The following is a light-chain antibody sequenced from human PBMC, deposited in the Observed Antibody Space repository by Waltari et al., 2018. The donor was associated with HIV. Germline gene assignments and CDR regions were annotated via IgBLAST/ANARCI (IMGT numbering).Light chain of an antibody. Sequence: DIQLTQSPSFLSASVGDRVTITCRASQGISSYLAWYQQKPGKAPKLLIYAASTLQSGVPSRFSGSGSGTEFTLTISSLQPEDFATYYCKQLNSYSTWTFGQGTKVEIK. J-gene: IGKJ1*01. CDR1: QGISSY. V-gene: IGKV1-9*01. CDR3: KQLNSYSTWT. CDR2: AAS.